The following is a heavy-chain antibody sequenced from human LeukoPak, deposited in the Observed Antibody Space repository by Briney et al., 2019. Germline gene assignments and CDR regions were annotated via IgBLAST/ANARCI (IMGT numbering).Heavy chain of an antibody. J-gene: IGHJ4*02. CDR3: ARPEFGELLAPGFYY. CDR1: GGSFSGYY. V-gene: IGHV4-39*01. Sequence: SETLSLTCAVYGGSFSGYYWGWIRQPPGKGLEWIGSIYYSGSTYYNPSLKSRVTISVDTSKNQFSLKLGSVTAADTAVYYCARPEFGELLAPGFYYWGQGTLVTVSS. D-gene: IGHD3-10*01. CDR2: IYYSGST.